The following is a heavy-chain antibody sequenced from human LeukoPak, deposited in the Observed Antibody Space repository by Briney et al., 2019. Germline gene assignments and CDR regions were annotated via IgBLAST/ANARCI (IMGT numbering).Heavy chain of an antibody. CDR3: ARGRLDAGSFDY. D-gene: IGHD3-10*01. J-gene: IGHJ4*02. Sequence: GGSLRLSCAASGFTFSSYWMSWVRQAPGKGLEWVANINLDGSDKYYVDSVKGRFTISRDNAKNSLYLQMNSLRAEDTAVYYCARGRLDAGSFDYWGQGTLVTVSS. V-gene: IGHV3-7*01. CDR1: GFTFSSYW. CDR2: INLDGSDK.